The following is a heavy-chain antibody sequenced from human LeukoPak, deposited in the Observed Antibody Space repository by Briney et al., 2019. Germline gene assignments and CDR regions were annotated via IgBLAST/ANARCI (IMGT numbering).Heavy chain of an antibody. J-gene: IGHJ4*02. V-gene: IGHV4-59*08. Sequence: SETLSLTCSVSGGSMSRYYWSWIRQPPGKGLEWIGYIYDNSGNNPTNYNPSLKGRVTISLDASNNQFSLKLTSLTAADTAVYYCARHPGIQLWIDYWGQGTLVTVSS. CDR1: GGSMSRYY. CDR3: ARHPGIQLWIDY. D-gene: IGHD5-18*01. CDR2: IYDNSGNNPT.